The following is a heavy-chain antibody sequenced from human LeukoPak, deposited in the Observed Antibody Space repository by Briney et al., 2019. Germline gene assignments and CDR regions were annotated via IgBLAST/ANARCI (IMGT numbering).Heavy chain of an antibody. V-gene: IGHV4-4*07. CDR3: ARGAYGSGSTNWFDP. CDR2: INSSGST. CDR1: GGSISTYY. J-gene: IGHJ5*02. D-gene: IGHD3-10*01. Sequence: SETLALTCTVSGGSISTYYWSWIRQPAGKGLEWIGRINSSGSTNYNPSLRSRVTMSVDTSKNQFSLIQSSVTAADTAVYYCARGAYGSGSTNWFDPWGQGTLVTVSS.